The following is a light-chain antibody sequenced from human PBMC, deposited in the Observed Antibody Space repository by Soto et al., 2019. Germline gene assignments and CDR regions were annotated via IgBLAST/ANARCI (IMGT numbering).Light chain of an antibody. V-gene: IGLV1-47*01. J-gene: IGLJ1*01. CDR3: AAWDDSLSALYV. Sequence: QSVLTQPPSASGTPGQRVTISCSGSSSNIGSNYVYWYQQLPGTAPKLLIYRNNQRPSGVPDRFSGSKSGTSASLAISRLRSEDEADYYCAAWDDSLSALYVFGTGTKVTVL. CDR2: RNN. CDR1: SSNIGSNY.